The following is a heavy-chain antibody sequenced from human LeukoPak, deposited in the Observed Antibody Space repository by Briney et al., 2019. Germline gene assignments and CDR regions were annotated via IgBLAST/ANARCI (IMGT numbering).Heavy chain of an antibody. J-gene: IGHJ4*02. CDR1: GFTFSSYA. CDR3: ARSRPGEGLGTFDY. CDR2: ISSNGGST. Sequence: PGGSLRLSCAASGFTFSSYAMHWVRQAPGKGLEYVSAISSNGGSTYYANSVKGRFTISRDNSKNTLYLQMGSLRAEDMAVCYCARSRPGEGLGTFDYWGQGTLVTVSS. D-gene: IGHD7-27*01. V-gene: IGHV3-64*01.